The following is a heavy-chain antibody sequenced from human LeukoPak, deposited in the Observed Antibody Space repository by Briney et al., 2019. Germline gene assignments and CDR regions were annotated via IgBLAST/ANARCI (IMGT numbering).Heavy chain of an antibody. J-gene: IGHJ4*02. CDR1: GFTFTNYA. CDR3: AKYIVVVSAKGDYFDH. Sequence: PGGSLRLSCAASGFTFTNYAMSWVRQAPGKGLEWVSGISGSGGGTYYADSVKGRFTISRDNSKNTLYLQMNSLRAEDTAVYYCAKYIVVVSAKGDYFDHWGQGTLVTVSP. V-gene: IGHV3-23*01. D-gene: IGHD2-2*01. CDR2: ISGSGGGT.